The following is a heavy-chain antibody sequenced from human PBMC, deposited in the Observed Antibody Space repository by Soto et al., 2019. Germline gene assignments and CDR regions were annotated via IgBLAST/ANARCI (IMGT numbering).Heavy chain of an antibody. J-gene: IGHJ3*01. CDR1: GFTFGDHA. D-gene: IGHD3-10*01. CDR2: IRSTASGGTT. CDR3: TRDLFGVRDFDV. V-gene: IGHV3-49*03. Sequence: EVQLVESGGDLVQPGRSLRLSCRTSGFTFGDHAMSWLRQAPGKGLEWISFIRSTASGGTTEYAASVKGRFSISRDDSTNIAYLQMNSLTTEDTAVYYCTRDLFGVRDFDVWGQGTMVIVSS.